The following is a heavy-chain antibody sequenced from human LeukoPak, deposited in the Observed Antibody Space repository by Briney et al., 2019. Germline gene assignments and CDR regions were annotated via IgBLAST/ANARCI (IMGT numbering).Heavy chain of an antibody. CDR1: GGSFSGYY. J-gene: IGHJ4*02. Sequence: PSETLSLTCAVYGGSFSGYYWSWIRQPPGKGLEWIGEINHSGSTNYNPSLKSRVTISVDTSKNQLSLKLSSVTAADTAVYYCARGTSLQSGSYYFDYWGQGTLVTVSS. CDR2: INHSGST. CDR3: ARGTSLQSGSYYFDY. D-gene: IGHD1-26*01. V-gene: IGHV4-34*01.